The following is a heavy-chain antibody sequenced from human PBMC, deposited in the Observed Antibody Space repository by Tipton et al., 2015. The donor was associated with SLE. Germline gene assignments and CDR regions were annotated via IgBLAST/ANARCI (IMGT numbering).Heavy chain of an antibody. D-gene: IGHD3-22*01. CDR2: ISSEGSST. Sequence: SLRLSCAASGFPFSNLWMHWVRQLPGKGLVWVAEISSEGSSTTYADSVEGRFSIYRDNAKNTLFLEMNSLRVDDTAVYYCAKSDSSDEMGAFDIWGQGTMVTVSS. CDR1: GFPFSNLW. J-gene: IGHJ3*02. CDR3: AKSDSSDEMGAFDI. V-gene: IGHV3-74*03.